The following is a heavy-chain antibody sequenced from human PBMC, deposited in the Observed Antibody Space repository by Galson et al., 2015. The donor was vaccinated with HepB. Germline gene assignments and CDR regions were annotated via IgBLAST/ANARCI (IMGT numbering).Heavy chain of an antibody. Sequence: SLRLSCAASGFTFSSYAMHWVRQAPGKGLEYVTAISSNGGSTYYANSVKGRFTISRDNSKNTLYLQMGSLRAEDMAVYYCARDYTWLPLGIDYWGQGTLVTVSS. CDR1: GFTFSSYA. V-gene: IGHV3-64*01. J-gene: IGHJ4*02. CDR2: ISSNGGST. CDR3: ARDYTWLPLGIDY. D-gene: IGHD6-19*01.